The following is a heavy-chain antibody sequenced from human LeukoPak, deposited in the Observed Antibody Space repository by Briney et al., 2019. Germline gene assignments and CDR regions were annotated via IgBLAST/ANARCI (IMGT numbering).Heavy chain of an antibody. CDR2: IYSGGTT. CDR1: EFDFSSHA. CDR3: ARGFNRGFDP. D-gene: IGHD3-10*01. V-gene: IGHV3-53*01. J-gene: IGHJ5*02. Sequence: PGGSLRLSCAASEFDFSSHAMTWVRQAPGKGLEWVSVIYSGGTTYYADSVKGRFTFSRDNSKSMLHLQMNSLRAEDTAVYYCARGFNRGFDPWGQGTLVIVSS.